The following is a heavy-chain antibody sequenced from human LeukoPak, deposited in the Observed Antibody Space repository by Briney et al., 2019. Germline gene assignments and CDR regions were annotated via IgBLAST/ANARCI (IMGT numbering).Heavy chain of an antibody. V-gene: IGHV3-74*01. CDR2: MSGDASST. Sequence: PGGSLRLSCAASGFTFSDYYMHWVRQAPGKGLVWVARMSGDASSTDYADSVKGRFTISRDYAKNTLYLQMDSLRVEDTAVYYCARALQPIAVAGNNWFDPWGQGTLVTVSS. CDR1: GFTFSDYY. CDR3: ARALQPIAVAGNNWFDP. D-gene: IGHD6-19*01. J-gene: IGHJ5*02.